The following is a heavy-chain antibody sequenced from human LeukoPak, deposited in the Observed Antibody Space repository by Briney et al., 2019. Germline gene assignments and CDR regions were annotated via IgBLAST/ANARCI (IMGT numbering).Heavy chain of an antibody. CDR3: ATTFSDILTPSYVFDF. J-gene: IGHJ4*01. Sequence: SETLSLTCSVSGGSVTSGSHYWIWIRQPPGKGLEWIGSIHYHENTYSNPSLKSRVSMSIDTSKNQFSLNLSSVYAADTAVFYCATTFSDILTPSYVFDFWGRGSLVTVSS. D-gene: IGHD3-9*01. CDR2: IHYHENT. CDR1: GGSVTSGSHY. V-gene: IGHV4-39*01.